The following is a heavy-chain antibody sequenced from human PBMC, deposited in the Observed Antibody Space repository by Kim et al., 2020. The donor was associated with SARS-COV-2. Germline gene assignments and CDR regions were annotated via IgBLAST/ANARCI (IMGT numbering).Heavy chain of an antibody. CDR1: GFTFSNND. Sequence: GGSLRLSCAASGFTFSNNDMNWVRQAPGKGLEWLSYITGSTSTISSADSVKGRVTISRDNAKNSLYLQMNSRRAEDTAVYYCARGGGLDVWGQGTAVTVSS. V-gene: IGHV3-48*01. D-gene: IGHD3-16*01. CDR2: ITGSTSTI. CDR3: ARGGGLDV. J-gene: IGHJ6*02.